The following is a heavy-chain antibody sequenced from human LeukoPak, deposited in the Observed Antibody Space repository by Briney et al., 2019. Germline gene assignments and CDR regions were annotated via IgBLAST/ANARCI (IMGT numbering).Heavy chain of an antibody. D-gene: IGHD3-22*01. CDR1: GFTFSTYN. J-gene: IGHJ3*02. CDR2: ISTSGTYI. V-gene: IGHV3-21*01. CDR3: ARGYYEAFDI. Sequence: PGGSLRLSCAASGFTFSTYNMNWVRQAPGKGLEWVSSISTSGTYIYYADSVKGRFTVSRDNAKNSLYLQMNSLRAEDTAVYYSARGYYEAFDIWGQGTMVIVSS.